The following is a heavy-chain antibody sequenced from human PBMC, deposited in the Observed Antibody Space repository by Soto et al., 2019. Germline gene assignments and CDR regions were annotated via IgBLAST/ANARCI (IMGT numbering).Heavy chain of an antibody. CDR1: GFTFSSYG. CDR2: INHSGST. CDR3: ARRYGTQGGYYFDY. D-gene: IGHD1-7*01. Sequence: QVQLVESGGGVVQPGRSLRLSCAASGFTFSSYGMHWVRQAPGKGLEWIGEINHSGSTNYNPSLKSRVTISVDTSKNQFSLKLSSVTAADTAVYYCARRYGTQGGYYFDYWGQGTLVTVSS. V-gene: IGHV4-34*01. J-gene: IGHJ4*02.